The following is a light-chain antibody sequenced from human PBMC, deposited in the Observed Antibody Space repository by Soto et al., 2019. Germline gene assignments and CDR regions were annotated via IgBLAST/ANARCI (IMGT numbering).Light chain of an antibody. Sequence: QTVVTQEPSLTVSPGETVTLTCGSSTGAVTSGHYPYWFQQKPGQAPRTLIYDTKNKHSWTPARFSGSLLGGKAALTLSGAQPEDEAEYYCLLSHSGPRVFGGGTKLTVL. CDR3: LLSHSGPRV. CDR1: TGAVTSGHY. J-gene: IGLJ3*02. V-gene: IGLV7-46*01. CDR2: DTK.